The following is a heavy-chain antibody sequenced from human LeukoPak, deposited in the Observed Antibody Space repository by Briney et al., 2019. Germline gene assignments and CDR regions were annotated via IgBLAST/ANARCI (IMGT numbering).Heavy chain of an antibody. CDR3: TRVTGGHGMDV. D-gene: IGHD1-20*01. V-gene: IGHV4-31*03. J-gene: IGHJ6*02. CDR2: IYYSGST. CDR1: GGSISSGGYY. Sequence: PSETLSLTCTVSGGSISSGGYYWSWIRQHPGKGLEWIGYIYYSGSTYYNPSLKSRVTISVDTSKNQFSLKLSSVTAADTAVYYCTRVTGGHGMDVWGQGTTVTVSS.